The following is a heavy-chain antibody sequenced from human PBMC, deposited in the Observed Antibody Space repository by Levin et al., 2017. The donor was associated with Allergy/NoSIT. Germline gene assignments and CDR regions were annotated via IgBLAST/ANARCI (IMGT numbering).Heavy chain of an antibody. CDR1: GFTFSNAW. V-gene: IGHV3-15*01. CDR2: IKSKTDGGTT. Sequence: GESLKISCAASGFTFSNAWMSWVRQAPGKGLEWVGRIKSKTDGGTTDYAAPVKGRFTISRDDSKNTLYLQMNSLKTEDTAVYYCTTDPVGAVILDYWGQGTLVTVSS. CDR3: TTDPVGAVILDY. D-gene: IGHD3-16*01. J-gene: IGHJ4*02.